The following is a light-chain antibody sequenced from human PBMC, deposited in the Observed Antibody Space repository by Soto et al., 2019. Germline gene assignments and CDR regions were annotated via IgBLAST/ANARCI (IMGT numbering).Light chain of an antibody. CDR1: QSVSSN. Sequence: EIVMTQSPATLSVSPWERATLSCRASQSVSSNLAWYQQKPGQAPRLLIYDASTRATGIPARFSGSQSGTEFTLTISSLLSEDFAVYSCQQYNNWPWTFGQGTKVDIK. CDR3: QQYNNWPWT. J-gene: IGKJ1*01. V-gene: IGKV3D-15*01. CDR2: DAS.